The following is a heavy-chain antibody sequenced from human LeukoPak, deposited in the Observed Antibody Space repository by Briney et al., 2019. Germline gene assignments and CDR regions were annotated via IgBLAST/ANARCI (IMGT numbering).Heavy chain of an antibody. CDR3: ARDRGAQEAFDY. D-gene: IGHD1-26*01. CDR1: GGSITSSSYY. J-gene: IGHJ4*02. Sequence: SSETLSLTCTVSGGSITSSSYYWGWIRQPSGKGLEWIGRIYYSGSTYYNASLKRRVTISGDTSKNQFSLKLSSVTAADTAVYYCARDRGAQEAFDYWGQGTLVTVSS. V-gene: IGHV4-39*07. CDR2: IYYSGST.